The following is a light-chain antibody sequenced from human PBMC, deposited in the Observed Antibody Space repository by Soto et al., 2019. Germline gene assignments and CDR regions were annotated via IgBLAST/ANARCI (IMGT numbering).Light chain of an antibody. V-gene: IGKV3D-15*01. J-gene: IGKJ1*01. CDR1: QSVSRK. Sequence: EIEITQSPATLTVSPGETATLTHSPSQSVSRKLVWYQQKPGQAPRLLIYGASTRATGIPERFSGSGSGTEFTLTISSLQSEDFAVYYCQQYTNWPKTFGQGTKVDIK. CDR3: QQYTNWPKT. CDR2: GAS.